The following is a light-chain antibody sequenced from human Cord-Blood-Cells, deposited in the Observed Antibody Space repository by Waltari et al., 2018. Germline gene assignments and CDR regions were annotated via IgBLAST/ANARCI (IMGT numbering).Light chain of an antibody. J-gene: IGKJ5*01. CDR3: QQRSNWPIT. CDR1: QSVSSY. CDR2: DAS. Sequence: EILLTQSPATLSLSPGERATLSCRASQSVSSYLAWYQQKPGQAPRLLLYDASKWATGIPARFSGSGSGTDYTLTISSLEPEDFAVYYCQQRSNWPITFGEGTRLEIK. V-gene: IGKV3-11*01.